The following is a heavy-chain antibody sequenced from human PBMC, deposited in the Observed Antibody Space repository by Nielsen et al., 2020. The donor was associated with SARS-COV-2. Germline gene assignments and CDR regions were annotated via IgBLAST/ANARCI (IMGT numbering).Heavy chain of an antibody. CDR3: ARVISPGSGSYRWFDP. Sequence: SETLSLTCTVSGYSISSDYYWGWLRQSPGKGLEWIGNIYHSGSTFYNPSLKSRFIISVDTSKTQFSLKLSSVTAADTAVYYCARVISPGSGSYRWFDPWGQGTLVTVS. V-gene: IGHV4-38-2*02. D-gene: IGHD3-10*01. CDR2: IYHSGST. J-gene: IGHJ5*02. CDR1: GYSISSDYY.